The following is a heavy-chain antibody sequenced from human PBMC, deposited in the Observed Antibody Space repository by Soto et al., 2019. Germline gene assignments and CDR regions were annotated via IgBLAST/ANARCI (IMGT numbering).Heavy chain of an antibody. CDR1: GFRFKSFV. V-gene: IGHV3-30*19. J-gene: IGHJ4*02. Sequence: QVQLVESGGGVVQPGTSLRLSCAASGFRFKSFVMHWVRQAPGKGLEWVAFTSYDGNNKDYGDSVKGRFTVSRDNSQNTLHLQMDFLRRDDTDLYYCARWGTMGGFDLWVQGTLVAVS. D-gene: IGHD3-16*01. CDR2: TSYDGNNK. CDR3: ARWGTMGGFDL.